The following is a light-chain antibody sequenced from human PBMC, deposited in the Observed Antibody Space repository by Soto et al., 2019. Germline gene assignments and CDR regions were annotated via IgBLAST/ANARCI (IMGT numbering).Light chain of an antibody. Sequence: SYELTQPPSVSVAPGQTARITCGGNNIGIKSVHWYQQKPGLAPVLVVYDDRDRPSGIPERLSGSNSGNTATLTISRVEAGDEADYFCQVWDSSSDHPVFGGGTKLTVL. CDR2: DDR. CDR1: NIGIKS. CDR3: QVWDSSSDHPV. J-gene: IGLJ2*01. V-gene: IGLV3-21*02.